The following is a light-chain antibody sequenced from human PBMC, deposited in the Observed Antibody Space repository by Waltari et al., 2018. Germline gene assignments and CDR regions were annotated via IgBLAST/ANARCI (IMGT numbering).Light chain of an antibody. Sequence: QSALTQAASVSGSPGQSITISCTGTSSDVGAYNYVSWYQQHPGKATKLMIYDVSNRPSVISNRFSGTQSGNTASLTISGLQAEAEADYYCSSFTSSSTVLFGGGTRLSGL. CDR1: SSDVGAYNY. V-gene: IGLV2-14*03. CDR3: SSFTSSSTVL. CDR2: DVS. J-gene: IGLJ2*01.